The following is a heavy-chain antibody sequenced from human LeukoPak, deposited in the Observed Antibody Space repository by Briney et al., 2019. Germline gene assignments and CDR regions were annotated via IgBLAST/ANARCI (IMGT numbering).Heavy chain of an antibody. CDR1: GGTFSSYA. Sequence: SVKFSCKASGGTFSSYAISWVRQAPGQGLEWMGGIIPIFGAANYAQKFQGRVTITADESTSTAYMELSSLRSEDTAVYYCARELLAAAGRSDGFDYWGQGTLVTVSS. J-gene: IGHJ4*02. D-gene: IGHD6-13*01. V-gene: IGHV1-69*13. CDR3: ARELLAAAGRSDGFDY. CDR2: IIPIFGAA.